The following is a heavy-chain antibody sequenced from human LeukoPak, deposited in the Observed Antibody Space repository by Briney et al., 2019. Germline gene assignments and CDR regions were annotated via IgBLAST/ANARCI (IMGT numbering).Heavy chain of an antibody. D-gene: IGHD3-16*01. CDR1: GYTFTSYA. CDR2: ISPYNGNT. CDR3: ARVGGLRLGELYLGVDY. V-gene: IGHV1-18*01. J-gene: IGHJ4*02. Sequence: ASVKVSCKASGYTFTSYAINWVRQAPGQGLEWMGWISPYNGNTNYAQKLQGRVTMTTDTSTSTAYMELRSLKSDDTAVYYCARVGGLRLGELYLGVDYWGQGTLVTVSS.